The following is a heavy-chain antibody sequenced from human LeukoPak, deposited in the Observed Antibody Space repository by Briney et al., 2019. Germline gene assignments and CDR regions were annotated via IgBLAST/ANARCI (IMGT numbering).Heavy chain of an antibody. CDR3: ARVYCGGDCYSAPLDY. CDR1: GFTFSSYS. V-gene: IGHV3-48*04. Sequence: PGGSLRLSCAASGFTFSSYSMNWVRQAPGKGLEWVSYISSSGSTIYYADSVKGRFTISRDNAKNSLYLQMNSLRAEDTAVYYCARVYCGGDCYSAPLDYWGQGTLVTVSS. J-gene: IGHJ4*02. D-gene: IGHD2-21*01. CDR2: ISSSGSTI.